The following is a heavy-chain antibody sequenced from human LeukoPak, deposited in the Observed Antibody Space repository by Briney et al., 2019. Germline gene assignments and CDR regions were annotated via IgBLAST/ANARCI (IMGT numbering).Heavy chain of an antibody. CDR3: AKDMNDFWSGYWFDP. J-gene: IGHJ5*02. Sequence: GGSPRLSCAASGFTFDDYAMHWVRQAPGKGLEWVSGISWNSGSIGYADSVKGRFTISRDNAKNSLYLQMNSLRAEDTALYYCAKDMNDFWSGYWFDPWGQGTLVTVSS. D-gene: IGHD3-3*01. CDR2: ISWNSGSI. CDR1: GFTFDDYA. V-gene: IGHV3-9*01.